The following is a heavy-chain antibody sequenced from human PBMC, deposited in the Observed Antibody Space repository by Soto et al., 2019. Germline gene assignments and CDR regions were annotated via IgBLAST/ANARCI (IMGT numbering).Heavy chain of an antibody. CDR2: IYYSGST. V-gene: IGHV4-59*08. D-gene: IGHD3-10*01. Sequence: SETLSLTCTVSGGSISSYYWSWIRQPPGKGLEWIGYIYYSGSTNYNPSLKSRVTISVDTSKNQFSLKLSSVTAADTAVYYCARTYGSGSYYIPWGWFDPWGQGTLVTVSS. CDR3: ARTYGSGSYYIPWGWFDP. J-gene: IGHJ5*02. CDR1: GGSISSYY.